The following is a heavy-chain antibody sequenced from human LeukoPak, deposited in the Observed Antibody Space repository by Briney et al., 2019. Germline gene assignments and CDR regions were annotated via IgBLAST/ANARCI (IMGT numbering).Heavy chain of an antibody. V-gene: IGHV4-59*08. CDR2: IYYSGST. CDR3: ARHGGEYSSSWSGAFDI. J-gene: IGHJ3*02. Sequence: PSETLSLTCTVSGGSICSYYWSWIRQPPGKGLEWIGYIYYSGSTNYNPSLKSRVTISVDTSKNQFSLKLSSVTAADTAVYYCARHGGEYSSSWSGAFDIWGQGTMVTVSS. D-gene: IGHD6-13*01. CDR1: GGSICSYY.